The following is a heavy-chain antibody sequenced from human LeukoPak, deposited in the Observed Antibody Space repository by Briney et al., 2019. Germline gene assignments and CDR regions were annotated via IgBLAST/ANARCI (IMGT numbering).Heavy chain of an antibody. CDR1: GYTFTGYY. V-gene: IGHV1-2*02. CDR2: INPNSGGT. Sequence: ASVKVSCKASGYTFTGYYMHWVRQAPGQGLEWMGWINPNSGGTNYAQKFQGRVTMTRDTSISTAYMELSRLRSDDTAVYYCSRFVSGYDILTGYYVFDYWGQGTLVTVSS. J-gene: IGHJ4*02. CDR3: SRFVSGYDILTGYYVFDY. D-gene: IGHD3-9*01.